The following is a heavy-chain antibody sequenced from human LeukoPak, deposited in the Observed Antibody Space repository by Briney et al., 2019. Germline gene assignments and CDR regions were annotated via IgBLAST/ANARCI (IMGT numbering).Heavy chain of an antibody. V-gene: IGHV1-18*01. CDR2: ISAYIGNT. Sequence: ASVKVSCKASGYTFTSYGISWVRQAPGQGREWMGWISAYIGNTNYAQKLQGRVTMTTDTSTSTAYMELSSLRSEDTAVYYCASLGDFGGNSGTYGMDVWGQGTTVTVSS. J-gene: IGHJ6*02. D-gene: IGHD3-16*01. CDR1: GYTFTSYG. CDR3: ASLGDFGGNSGTYGMDV.